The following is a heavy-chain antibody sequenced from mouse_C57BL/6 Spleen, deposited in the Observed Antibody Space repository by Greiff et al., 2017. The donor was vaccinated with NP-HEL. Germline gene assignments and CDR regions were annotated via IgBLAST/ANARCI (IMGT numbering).Heavy chain of an antibody. D-gene: IGHD6-2*01. V-gene: IGHV5-17*01. J-gene: IGHJ4*01. CDR3: ARRSLYAMDY. Sequence: EVKLVESGGGLVKPGGSLKLSCAASGFTFSDYGMHWVRQAPEKGLEWVAYISSGSSTIYYADTVKGRFTISRDIAKNTLFLQMTSLRSEDTAMYYCARRSLYAMDYWGQGTSVTVSS. CDR2: ISSGSSTI. CDR1: GFTFSDYG.